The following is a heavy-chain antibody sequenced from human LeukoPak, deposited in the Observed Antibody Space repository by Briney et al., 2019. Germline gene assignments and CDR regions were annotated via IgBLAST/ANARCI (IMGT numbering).Heavy chain of an antibody. Sequence: AGGSLRLSCAVSGFTVSGNYMSWVRQAPGKGLEWVSLIYSGGTTYYADSVKGRFTISRDNAKNSLYLQMNSLRDEDTAVYYCARGPPYYDFWSGYYDYWGQGTLVTVSS. CDR2: IYSGGTT. CDR3: ARGPPYYDFWSGYYDY. CDR1: GFTVSGNY. J-gene: IGHJ4*02. D-gene: IGHD3-3*01. V-gene: IGHV3-53*01.